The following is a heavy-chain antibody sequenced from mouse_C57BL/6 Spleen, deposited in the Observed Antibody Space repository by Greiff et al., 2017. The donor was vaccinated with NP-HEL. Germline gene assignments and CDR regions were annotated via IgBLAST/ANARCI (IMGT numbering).Heavy chain of an antibody. D-gene: IGHD1-1*01. CDR2: INYDGSST. V-gene: IGHV5-16*01. Sequence: EVKLMESEGGLVQPGSSMKLSCTASGFTFSDYYMAWVRQVPEKGLEWVANINYDGSSTYYLDSLKSRFIISRDNAKNILYLQMSSLKSEDTATYYCARNYGDYWGQGTTLTVSS. J-gene: IGHJ2*01. CDR1: GFTFSDYY. CDR3: ARNYGDY.